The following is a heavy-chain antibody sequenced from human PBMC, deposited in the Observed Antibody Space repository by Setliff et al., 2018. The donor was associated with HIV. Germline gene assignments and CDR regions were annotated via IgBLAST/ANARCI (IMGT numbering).Heavy chain of an antibody. J-gene: IGHJ4*02. CDR2: IYTSGGT. D-gene: IGHD1-26*01. V-gene: IGHV4-61*02. Sequence: SETLSLTCTVSGGSISSGSHYWTWIRQPPGKGLEWIGRIYTSGGTNYNPSLKSRVTMSVDTSKNQFSLKLSSVTAADTAVYYCAGDAGYKGAADYWGQGTLVTVSS. CDR3: AGDAGYKGAADY. CDR1: GGSISSGSHY.